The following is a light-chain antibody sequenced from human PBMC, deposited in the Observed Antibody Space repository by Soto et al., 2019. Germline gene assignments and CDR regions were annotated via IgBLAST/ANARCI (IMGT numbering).Light chain of an antibody. V-gene: IGLV2-14*01. CDR2: EVT. J-gene: IGLJ2*01. Sequence: QSVLTQPASVSGSPGQSITISCTGTSSDVGLFSYVSWYQQHPGKVPKLIIYEVTNRPSGVSNRFSGSKSGNTASLTISGLQAEDEADYYCTSYSSSSPVVFGGGTQLTVL. CDR3: TSYSSSSPVV. CDR1: SSDVGLFSY.